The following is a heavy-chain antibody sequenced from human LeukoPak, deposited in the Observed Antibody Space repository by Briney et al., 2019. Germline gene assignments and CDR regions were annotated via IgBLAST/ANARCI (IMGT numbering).Heavy chain of an antibody. J-gene: IGHJ4*02. V-gene: IGHV4-4*09. Sequence: PSETLSLTCTVSGGSISRYYWSWIRQPPGKGLEWIGYIYTSGSTNYNPSLKSRVTISVDTSKNQFSLKLSSVTAADTAVYYCASYGYSGYDSYVVYWGQGTLVTVSS. CDR3: ASYGYSGYDSYVVY. CDR2: IYTSGST. D-gene: IGHD5-12*01. CDR1: GGSISRYY.